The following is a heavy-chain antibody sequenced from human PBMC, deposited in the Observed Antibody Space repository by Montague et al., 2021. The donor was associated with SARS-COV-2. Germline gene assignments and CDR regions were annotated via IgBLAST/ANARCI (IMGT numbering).Heavy chain of an antibody. J-gene: IGHJ5*01. Sequence: SESLSLTCTVSRSSISGRSNYWGWVRQSPGKGLEWIGSFYYTGNTYYNPSLKSRVTISVDTSKNQFSLSLRSVTAVDTSVYFCVRHGGSSWLVSWGQGTLVIVSS. D-gene: IGHD2-15*01. V-gene: IGHV4-39*01. CDR2: FYYTGNT. CDR3: VRHGGSSWLVS. CDR1: RSSISGRSNY.